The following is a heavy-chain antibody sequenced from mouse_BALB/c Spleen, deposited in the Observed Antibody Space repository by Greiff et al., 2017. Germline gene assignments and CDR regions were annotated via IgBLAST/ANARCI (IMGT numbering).Heavy chain of an antibody. Sequence: EVKLMESGGGLVKPGGSLKLSCAASGFTFSSYAMSWVRQTPEKRLEWVASISSGGSTYYPDSVKGRFTISRDNARNILYLQMSSLRSEDTAMYYCARTAYDYDEVYYAMDYWGQGTSVTVSS. CDR1: GFTFSSYA. D-gene: IGHD2-4*01. V-gene: IGHV5-6-5*01. J-gene: IGHJ4*01. CDR3: ARTAYDYDEVYYAMDY. CDR2: ISSGGST.